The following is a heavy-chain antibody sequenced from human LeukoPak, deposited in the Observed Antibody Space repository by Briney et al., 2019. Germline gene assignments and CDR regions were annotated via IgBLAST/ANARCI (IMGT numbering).Heavy chain of an antibody. CDR3: ARDPDYGMDV. V-gene: IGHV1-69*04. CDR1: GGTFSSYA. Sequence: GASVKVSCKASGGTFSSYAISWVRQAPGQGLGWMGRIFPIFGIANYAQKFQGRVTITADKSTSTAYMELSSLRSEDTAVYYCARDPDYGMDVWGQGTTVTVSS. J-gene: IGHJ6*02. CDR2: IFPIFGIA.